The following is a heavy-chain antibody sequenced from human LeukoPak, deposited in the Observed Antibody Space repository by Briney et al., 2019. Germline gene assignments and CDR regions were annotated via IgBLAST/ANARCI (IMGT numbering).Heavy chain of an antibody. CDR3: AKVRITIFGVVRGGIDY. V-gene: IGHV3-48*01. J-gene: IGHJ4*02. CDR1: GFTFSIYS. Sequence: GGSLRLSCAASGFTFSIYSMNWVRQAPGKGLEWVSYISSSSDTIYYADSVKGRFTISRDNSKNTLYLQMNSLRAEDTAVYYCAKVRITIFGVVRGGIDYWGQGTLVTVSS. CDR2: ISSSSDTI. D-gene: IGHD3-3*01.